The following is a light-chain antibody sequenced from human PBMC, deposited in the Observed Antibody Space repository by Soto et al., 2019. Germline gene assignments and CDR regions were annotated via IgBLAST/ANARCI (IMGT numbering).Light chain of an antibody. CDR3: QQYGAPPRT. J-gene: IGKJ2*01. CDR2: GAS. V-gene: IGKV3-20*01. CDR1: QSISNY. Sequence: IVLTQSPGTLSLSPGEGATLSCRASQSISNYLAWYQQKPGQAPRLVIFGASNRATGIPDRFGGSGSGTDFTLNISRLEPEDFAVYYCQQYGAPPRTFGQGTKLEIK.